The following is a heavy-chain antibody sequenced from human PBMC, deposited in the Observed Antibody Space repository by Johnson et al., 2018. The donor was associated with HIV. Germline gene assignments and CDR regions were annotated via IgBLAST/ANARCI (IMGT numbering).Heavy chain of an antibody. Sequence: VESGGGLVQPGRSLRLSCAASGFTFDDYAMHWVRQAPGKGLEWVSGISWNSGNIGYADSVKGRFTISRDNAKNTLYLQMNSLRAEDTAVYYCARESGGQYDAFDIWGQGTMVTVSS. J-gene: IGHJ3*02. CDR3: ARESGGQYDAFDI. V-gene: IGHV3-9*01. D-gene: IGHD3-16*01. CDR1: GFTFDDYA. CDR2: ISWNSGNI.